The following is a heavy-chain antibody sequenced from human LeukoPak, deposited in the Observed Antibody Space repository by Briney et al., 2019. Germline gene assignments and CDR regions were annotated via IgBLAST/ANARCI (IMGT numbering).Heavy chain of an antibody. D-gene: IGHD3-10*01. CDR3: ARHGDYYGSGSRY. V-gene: IGHV4-39*01. CDR2: INHSGST. Sequence: SETLSLTCTVSAGSISSSSYSWGWIRQPPGKGLEWIGEINHSGSTNYNPSLKSRVTISVDTSKNQFSLKLSSVTAADTAVYYCARHGDYYGSGSRYWGQGTLVTVSS. CDR1: AGSISSSSYS. J-gene: IGHJ4*02.